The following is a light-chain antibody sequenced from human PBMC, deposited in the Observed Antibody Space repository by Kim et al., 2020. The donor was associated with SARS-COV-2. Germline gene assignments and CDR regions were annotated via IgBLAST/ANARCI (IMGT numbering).Light chain of an antibody. CDR1: SGHSSYA. J-gene: IGLJ2*01. Sequence: VKRPCTLSSGHSSYAIAWHQQQPEKGPRYLMKLNSDGSHSKGDGIPDRFSGSSSGAERYLTISSLQSEDEADYYCQTWGTGIHVVFGGGTQLTVL. V-gene: IGLV4-69*01. CDR3: QTWGTGIHVV. CDR2: LNSDGSH.